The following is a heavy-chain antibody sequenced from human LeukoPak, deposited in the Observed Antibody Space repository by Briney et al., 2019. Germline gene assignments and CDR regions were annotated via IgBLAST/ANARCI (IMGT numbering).Heavy chain of an antibody. CDR3: ITITITRGAL. CDR1: GFIFSDNW. Sequence: GGSLRLSCAASGFIFSDNWFSWVRQAPGKGLEWVGHIKSKTYGETTDYAEPVKGRFTISRDDAHDMVYLQLSSLRPEYTAVYYCITITITRGALWGLGTLVTVSS. D-gene: IGHD3-10*01. CDR2: IKSKTYGETT. J-gene: IGHJ4*02. V-gene: IGHV3-15*01.